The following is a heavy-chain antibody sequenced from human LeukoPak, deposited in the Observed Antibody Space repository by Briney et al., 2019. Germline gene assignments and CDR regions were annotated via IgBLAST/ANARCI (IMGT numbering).Heavy chain of an antibody. CDR3: ARHSWGGYDLGFDY. Sequence: SETLSLTCTVSGGSISSYYWSWIRQPPGKGLEWIGYIYYSGSTNYNPSLKSRVTISVDTSKNQFSLKLSSVTAADTAVYYCARHSWGGYDLGFDYWGQGTLVAVSS. D-gene: IGHD5-12*01. CDR1: GGSISSYY. J-gene: IGHJ4*02. CDR2: IYYSGST. V-gene: IGHV4-59*08.